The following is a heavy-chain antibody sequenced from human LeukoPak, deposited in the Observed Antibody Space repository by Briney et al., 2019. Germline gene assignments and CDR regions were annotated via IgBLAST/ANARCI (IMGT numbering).Heavy chain of an antibody. V-gene: IGHV1-69*05. Sequence: SVKVSCKASGYTFTSYAISWVRQAPGQGLEWMGRIIPIFGTANYAQKFQGRVTITTDESTSTAYMELSSLRSEDTAVYYCARDVVVAATNGFFYFDYWGQGTLVTVSS. CDR2: IIPIFGTA. CDR3: ARDVVVAATNGFFYFDY. D-gene: IGHD2-15*01. J-gene: IGHJ4*02. CDR1: GYTFTSYA.